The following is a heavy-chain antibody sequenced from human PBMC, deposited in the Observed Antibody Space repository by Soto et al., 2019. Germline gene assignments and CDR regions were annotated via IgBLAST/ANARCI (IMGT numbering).Heavy chain of an antibody. Sequence: SETLSLTCSVSGGFISTYYWSWIRQPPGKGLEWIGYIHGSGTTNYSPSLQSRVTISVDTLKNQFSLKLSSVTAADTAVYYCARDSTWGLGFFDFWGQGTLVTVSS. D-gene: IGHD2-21*01. CDR3: ARDSTWGLGFFDF. CDR1: GGFISTYY. J-gene: IGHJ4*02. CDR2: IHGSGTT. V-gene: IGHV4-59*01.